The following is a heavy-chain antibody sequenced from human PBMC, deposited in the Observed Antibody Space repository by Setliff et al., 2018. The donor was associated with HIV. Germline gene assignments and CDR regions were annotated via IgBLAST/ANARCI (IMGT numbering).Heavy chain of an antibody. CDR1: GFTFSRSS. CDR2: IGGTTTTI. V-gene: IGHV3-48*01. Sequence: HPGGSLRLSCAASGFTFSRSSMNWVRQAPGKGLEWVSYIGGTTTTIIYADSVKGRFTISRDNAKNSLYLQMNSLRAEDTAVYYCARINSASLSKALDYWGQGTPVTVSS. CDR3: ARINSASLSKALDY. D-gene: IGHD1-26*01. J-gene: IGHJ4*02.